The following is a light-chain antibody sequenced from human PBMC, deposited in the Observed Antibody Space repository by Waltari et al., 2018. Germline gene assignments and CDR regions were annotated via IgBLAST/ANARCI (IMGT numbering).Light chain of an antibody. V-gene: IGKV3-20*01. CDR3: QQFGGSPMYT. J-gene: IGKJ2*01. CDR1: QSVDTTY. CDR2: KTS. Sequence: VVLTQSPGTLSLSPGERATLSCRASQSVDTTYFAWYQQKPGQSPRLLIYKTSTRATGIPDRFSGSGSGTDFSLNIDMLEPGDSAVYVCQQFGGSPMYTFGQGTKLEI.